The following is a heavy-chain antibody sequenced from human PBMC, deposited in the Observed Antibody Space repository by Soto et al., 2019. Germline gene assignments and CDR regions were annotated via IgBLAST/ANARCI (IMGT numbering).Heavy chain of an antibody. CDR1: GGTFSSDA. D-gene: IGHD5-18*01. CDR2: IIPMYDTT. Sequence: QVQLVQSGAEVKKAGSSVKVSCKASGGTFSSDAISWVREAPGQGFEWVGGIIPMYDTTNYVHNFKGRVTIYADMSTNTVYMELIGLRSDDTAVYYCARTRDSTWIQVPVPADWFDPWGQGTLVTVSS. CDR3: ARTRDSTWIQVPVPADWFDP. V-gene: IGHV1-69*06. J-gene: IGHJ5*02.